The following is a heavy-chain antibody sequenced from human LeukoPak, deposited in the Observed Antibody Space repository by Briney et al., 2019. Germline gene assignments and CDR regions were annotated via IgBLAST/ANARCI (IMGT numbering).Heavy chain of an antibody. CDR1: GGSFSGYY. D-gene: IGHD3-10*01. CDR3: ARDGMVRGVRHFDY. CDR2: INHSGST. J-gene: IGHJ4*02. Sequence: KPSETLSLTCAVYGGSFSGYYWSWIRQPPGKGLEWIGEINHSGSTNYNPPLKSRVTMSVDTSKNQFSLKLSSVTAADTAVYYCARDGMVRGVRHFDYWGQGTLVTVSS. V-gene: IGHV4-34*01.